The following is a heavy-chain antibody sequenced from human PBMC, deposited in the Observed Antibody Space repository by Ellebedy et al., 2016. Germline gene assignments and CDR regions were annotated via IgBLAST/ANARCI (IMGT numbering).Heavy chain of an antibody. D-gene: IGHD7-27*01. CDR1: GGSISSGDYY. J-gene: IGHJ2*01. Sequence: SETLSLTCTVSGGSISSGDYYWSWIRQPPGKGLEWIGYIYYSGVTNSNPSLKSRVTMSVDTSKNQFSLRLSSVTAADTAVYYCARYMPRGTGDIGLRYLDIWGRGTLVTVSS. V-gene: IGHV4-30-4*01. CDR2: IYYSGVT. CDR3: ARYMPRGTGDIGLRYLDI.